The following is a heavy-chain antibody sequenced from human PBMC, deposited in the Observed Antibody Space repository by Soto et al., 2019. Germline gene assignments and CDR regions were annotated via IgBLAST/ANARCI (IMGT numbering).Heavy chain of an antibody. D-gene: IGHD3-16*02. V-gene: IGHV3-21*04. J-gene: IGHJ4*02. CDR2: ISSSSSYI. CDR1: GFTFSSYS. CDR3: ASAGIDKVVAYFDF. Sequence: GGSLRLSCAASGFTFSSYSMNWVRQAPGKGLEWVSSISSSSSYIYYADSVKGRFTISRDNAKNSLYLQMNSLRVEDTAVYYCASAGIDKVVAYFDFWGQGTLVTVSS.